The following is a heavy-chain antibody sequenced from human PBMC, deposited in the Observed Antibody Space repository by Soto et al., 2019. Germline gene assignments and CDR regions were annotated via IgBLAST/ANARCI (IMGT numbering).Heavy chain of an antibody. Sequence: GGSLRLSCAASGFTFSSYAMSWVRQAPGKGLEWVSAISGSGSSTYYADSVKGRFTISRDNSKNTLYLQMNSLRAEDTAVYYCAKGIVVVPGAPCNWFDPWGQGTLVTVSS. V-gene: IGHV3-23*01. J-gene: IGHJ5*02. CDR3: AKGIVVVPGAPCNWFDP. CDR2: ISGSGSST. D-gene: IGHD2-2*01. CDR1: GFTFSSYA.